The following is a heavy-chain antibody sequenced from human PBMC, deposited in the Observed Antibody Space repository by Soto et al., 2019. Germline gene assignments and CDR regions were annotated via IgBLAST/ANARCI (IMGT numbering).Heavy chain of an antibody. D-gene: IGHD3-10*01. CDR3: ARRTPFYASESSRFDP. Sequence: QLHLQESGPGLVKPSETLSLTCTVSGGSISSIDSYWGWIRRPPGKGLEWVGTRDYSGGTTYNPSLESRVTISVDTSKNQFSLRLSFVTAADPAVYYCARRTPFYASESSRFDPWGQGALVTVSS. V-gene: IGHV4-39*01. CDR1: GGSISSIDSY. J-gene: IGHJ5*02. CDR2: RDYSGGT.